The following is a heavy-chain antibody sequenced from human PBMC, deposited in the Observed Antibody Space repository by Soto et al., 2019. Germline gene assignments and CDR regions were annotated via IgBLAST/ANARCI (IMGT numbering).Heavy chain of an antibody. J-gene: IGHJ6*02. CDR1: GFTFSSYG. CDR2: ISYDGSNK. CDR3: AKDRTAFSDYNYYYGMDV. D-gene: IGHD2-21*02. Sequence: QVQLVESGGGVVQPGRSLRLSCAASGFTFSSYGMHWVRQAPGKGLEWVAVISYDGSNKYYADSVKGRFTISRDNSKNTLYLQMNSLRAEDTAVYYCAKDRTAFSDYNYYYGMDVWGQGTTVTVSS. V-gene: IGHV3-30*18.